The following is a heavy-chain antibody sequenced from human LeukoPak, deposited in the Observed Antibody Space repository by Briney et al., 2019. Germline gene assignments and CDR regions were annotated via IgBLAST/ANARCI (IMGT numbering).Heavy chain of an antibody. CDR2: ISFSGTNA. V-gene: IGHV3-23*01. J-gene: IGHJ4*02. CDR3: VKDKRSWERSTVFDT. CDR1: GFTFRDSA. D-gene: IGHD1-26*01. Sequence: QPGGSLRLSCAASGFTFRDSAMSWVRQAPGKGLEWVSLISFSGTNAYYADSVKGRFTISRDNSKNALYLQMSSLTAEDTAIYYCVKDKRSWERSTVFDTWGQGTQVTVSS.